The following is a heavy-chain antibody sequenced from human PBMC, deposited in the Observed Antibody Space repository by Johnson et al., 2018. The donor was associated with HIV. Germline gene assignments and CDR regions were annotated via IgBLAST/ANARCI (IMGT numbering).Heavy chain of an antibody. J-gene: IGHJ3*02. CDR3: ARNSGNGLVLRGDAFDM. CDR2: ISYDGSNK. V-gene: IGHV3-30*04. CDR1: GFTFSSYA. Sequence: QMQLVESGGGVVQPGRSLRLSCAASGFTFSSYAMHWVRQAPGKGLEWVAVISYDGSNKYYADSVKGRFTISRDNSKNTLYLQMNSLRAEDTAVYYCARNSGNGLVLRGDAFDMWGQGTMVTVSS. D-gene: IGHD2-8*01.